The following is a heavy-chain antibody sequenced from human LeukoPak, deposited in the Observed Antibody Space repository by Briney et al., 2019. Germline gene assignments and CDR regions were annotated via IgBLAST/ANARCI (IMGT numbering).Heavy chain of an antibody. Sequence: GGSLRLSCAATGFTFSSYGMHWVRQAPGKGLEWVAVIWYDGSNKYYADSVKGRFTISRDNSKNTLYLQMNSLRDEDTAVYYCARDSSYGGNNYWGQGTLVTVSS. CDR1: GFTFSSYG. CDR2: IWYDGSNK. CDR3: ARDSSYGGNNY. V-gene: IGHV3-33*01. D-gene: IGHD4-23*01. J-gene: IGHJ4*02.